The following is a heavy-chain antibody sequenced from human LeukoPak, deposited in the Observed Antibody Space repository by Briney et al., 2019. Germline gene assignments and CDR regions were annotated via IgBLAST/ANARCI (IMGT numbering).Heavy chain of an antibody. CDR3: ARPRPGLWLDY. V-gene: IGHV3-7*05. J-gene: IGHJ4*02. CDR1: GFTFSRFW. D-gene: IGHD6-19*01. Sequence: GGSLRLSCAASGFTFSRFWMNWVRQAPGRGLEWVANIDQSGGRNNYVDSVKGRFTISRDNAKNSLFLEMSSLRADDTAVYFCARPRPGLWLDYWGQGTLVTVSS. CDR2: IDQSGGRN.